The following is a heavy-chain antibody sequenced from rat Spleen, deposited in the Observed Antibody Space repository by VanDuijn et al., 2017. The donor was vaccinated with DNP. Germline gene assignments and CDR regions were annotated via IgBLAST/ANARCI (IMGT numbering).Heavy chain of an antibody. D-gene: IGHD4-3*01. CDR3: VRWNSGHFDY. V-gene: IGHV5-25*01. J-gene: IGHJ2*01. Sequence: EVQLVESGGGLVQPGRSLRLSCVASGFTFSDYDMAWVRQAPTKGLEWVASITTRGSSTYYRDSVKGRFTISRDNAKSTLYLQMNSLRSEDMATYYCVRWNSGHFDYWGQGVMVTVSS. CDR2: ITTRGSST. CDR1: GFTFSDYD.